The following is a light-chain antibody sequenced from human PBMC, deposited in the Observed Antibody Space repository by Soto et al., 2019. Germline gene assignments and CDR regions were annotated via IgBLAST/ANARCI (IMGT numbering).Light chain of an antibody. J-gene: IGLJ2*01. Sequence: QSALTQPGSVSGSPGQSITLSCTGTSSDVGGYNYVSWYQQHPGKAPKLMIYDVSNRPSGVSNRFSGSKSGNTASLTISGLQAEDEADYYCSSYTSSSVVFGGGTQLTVL. CDR2: DVS. CDR1: SSDVGGYNY. CDR3: SSYTSSSVV. V-gene: IGLV2-14*01.